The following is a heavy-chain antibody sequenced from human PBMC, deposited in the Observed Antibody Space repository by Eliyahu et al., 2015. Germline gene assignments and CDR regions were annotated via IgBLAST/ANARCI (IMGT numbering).Heavy chain of an antibody. J-gene: IGHJ4*02. V-gene: IGHV1-46*01. CDR2: INPSGGSA. Sequence: QVQLVQSGXEVKXXGASVKVSCKASGXTFTXLYMHWVRQAPGQXLEWMGVINPSGGSATYAQKFQGRVTMTRDTSTSTVYMELSSLRSEDTAVYYCARRTIDYWGQGALVTVSS. CDR3: ARRTIDY. CDR1: GXTFTXLY. D-gene: IGHD1-14*01.